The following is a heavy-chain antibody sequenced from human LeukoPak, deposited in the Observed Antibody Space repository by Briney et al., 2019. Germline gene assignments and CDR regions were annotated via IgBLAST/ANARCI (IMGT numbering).Heavy chain of an antibody. Sequence: PGGSLRLSCAASGFTFSSYDMHWVRQATGKGLEWVSAIGTAGDTYYPGSVKGRFTISRENAKNSLYLQMNSLRAEDTAVYYCARDGALTIFGVVMDVWGQGTTVTVSS. J-gene: IGHJ6*02. CDR1: GFTFSSYD. CDR3: ARDGALTIFGVVMDV. D-gene: IGHD3-3*01. V-gene: IGHV3-13*01. CDR2: IGTAGDT.